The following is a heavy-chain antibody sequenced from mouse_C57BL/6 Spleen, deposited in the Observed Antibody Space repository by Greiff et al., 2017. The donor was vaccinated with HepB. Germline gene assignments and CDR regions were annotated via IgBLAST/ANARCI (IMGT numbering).Heavy chain of an antibody. CDR3: ARSTMITTAYFDY. Sequence: QVQLKQPGAELVKPGASVKLSCKASGYTFTSYWMHWVKQRPGQGLEWIGMIHPNSGSTNYNEKFKSKATLTVDKSSSTAYMQLSSLTSEDSAVYYCARSTMITTAYFDYWGQGTTLTVSS. V-gene: IGHV1-64*01. J-gene: IGHJ2*01. CDR2: IHPNSGST. CDR1: GYTFTSYW. D-gene: IGHD2-4*01.